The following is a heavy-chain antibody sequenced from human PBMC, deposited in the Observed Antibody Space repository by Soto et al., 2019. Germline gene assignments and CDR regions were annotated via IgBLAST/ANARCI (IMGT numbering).Heavy chain of an antibody. CDR1: GGSISSYY. J-gene: IGHJ4*02. V-gene: IGHV4-59*01. CDR2: IYYSGST. CDR3: AGDYRAYYFDY. Sequence: SETLSLTCTVSGGSISSYYWSWIRQPPGKGLEWIGYIYYSGSTNYNPSLKSRVTISVDTSKNQFSLKLSAVTAADTAVYYCAGDYRAYYFDYWGQGTLVTV.